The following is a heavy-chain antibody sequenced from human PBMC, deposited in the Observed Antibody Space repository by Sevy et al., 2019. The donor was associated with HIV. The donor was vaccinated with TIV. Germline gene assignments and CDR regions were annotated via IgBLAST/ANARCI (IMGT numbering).Heavy chain of an antibody. Sequence: SETLSLTCTVSGASISSSGYYWGWIRQPPGKGLEWIASINYSGITFYNPSLKSRITISADTSKNQFSLDLNSVTAADTAIYYCAGPILTYNNGWSYYDYWGHGTVVTVSS. J-gene: IGHJ4*01. D-gene: IGHD6-19*01. CDR3: AGPILTYNNGWSYYDY. CDR2: INYSGIT. V-gene: IGHV4-39*01. CDR1: GASISSSGYY.